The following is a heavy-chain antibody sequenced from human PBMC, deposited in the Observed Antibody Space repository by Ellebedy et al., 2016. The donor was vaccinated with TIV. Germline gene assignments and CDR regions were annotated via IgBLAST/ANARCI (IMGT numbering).Heavy chain of an antibody. CDR3: ARDQGGRHSSFDY. J-gene: IGHJ4*02. V-gene: IGHV4-39*07. Sequence: SETLSLTXTVSGVSIGSNTYYWGWIRQPPGKGLEWIGSIYDRGTTYYNSSLMSRVTISVDSSKNQFSLKLTSVTAADTAVYYCARDQGGRHSSFDYWGQGALVTVSS. CDR2: IYDRGTT. CDR1: GVSIGSNTYY. D-gene: IGHD1-26*01.